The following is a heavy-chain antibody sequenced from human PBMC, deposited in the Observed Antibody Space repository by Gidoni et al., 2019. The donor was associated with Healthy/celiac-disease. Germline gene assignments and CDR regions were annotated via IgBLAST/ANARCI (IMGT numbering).Heavy chain of an antibody. CDR2: SSGSGGST. V-gene: IGHV3-23*01. CDR1: GFTFRSYA. CDR3: AKVPYSYGYSNYAFDY. D-gene: IGHD5-18*01. Sequence: EVQLLESGGGLVQPGGSLRLSCAASGFTFRSYAMSWVRQAPGKGLEWVAASSGSGGSTYYADSVKGRFTISRDNSKNTLYLQMNSLRAEDTAVYYCAKVPYSYGYSNYAFDYWGQGTLVTVSS. J-gene: IGHJ4*02.